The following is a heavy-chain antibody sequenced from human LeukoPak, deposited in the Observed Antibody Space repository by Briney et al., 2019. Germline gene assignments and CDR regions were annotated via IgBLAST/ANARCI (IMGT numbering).Heavy chain of an antibody. J-gene: IGHJ4*02. CDR3: ARGISTQYYYDSSVDY. CDR2: IKQDGSEK. CDR1: GFTFSSYW. V-gene: IGHV3-7*01. D-gene: IGHD3-22*01. Sequence: PGGSLRLSCAASGFTFSSYWMSWVRQAPGKGLEWVANIKQDGSEKYYVDSVKGRFTISRDNAKNSLYLQMNSLRAEDTAVYYCARGISTQYYYDSSVDYWGQGTLVTVPS.